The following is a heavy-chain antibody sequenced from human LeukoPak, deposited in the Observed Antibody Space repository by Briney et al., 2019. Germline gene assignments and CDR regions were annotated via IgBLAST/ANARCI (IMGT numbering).Heavy chain of an antibody. CDR3: ARDLAVPRNSGSY. CDR1: GFTVSSNY. CDR2: IYSGGST. D-gene: IGHD1-26*01. V-gene: IGHV3-53*01. Sequence: PGGSLRLSCAASGFTVSSNYMSWVRQAPGKGLEWVSVIYSGGSTYYADSVKGRFTISRDNSKNTLYLQMNSLRAEDTAVYYCARDLAVPRNSGSYFGQGTLVTVSS. J-gene: IGHJ4*02.